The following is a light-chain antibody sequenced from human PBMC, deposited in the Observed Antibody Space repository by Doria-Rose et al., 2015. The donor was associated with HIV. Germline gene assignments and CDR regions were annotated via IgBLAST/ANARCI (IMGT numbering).Light chain of an antibody. CDR2: WAS. Sequence: TQSPESLGMSLGERATLNCKSNQSLLYTSKNYLAWYQQKPGQPPTLLIYWASTRQSGAPARFSGSGSGTDFTLTISSLEAEDVAVYYCQQYYDTPSFGPGTTVDIK. J-gene: IGKJ3*01. CDR3: QQYYDTPS. CDR1: QSLLYTSKNY. V-gene: IGKV4-1*01.